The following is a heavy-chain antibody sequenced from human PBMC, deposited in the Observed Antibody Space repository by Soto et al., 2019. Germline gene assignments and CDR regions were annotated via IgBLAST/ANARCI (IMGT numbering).Heavy chain of an antibody. J-gene: IGHJ3*01. CDR3: ARGDYHDSSGPFSNAFDV. D-gene: IGHD3-22*01. Sequence: EVQLVESGGGLVQPGGSLRLSCAASGFTFSSYLMSWVRQAPGKGLEWVANIKQDGSEKWYVDSVKGRFTISRDNAKKSVFMQMNSLRVEDTAVYYCARGDYHDSSGPFSNAFDVWGQGTMVTVSS. CDR2: IKQDGSEK. V-gene: IGHV3-7*04. CDR1: GFTFSSYL.